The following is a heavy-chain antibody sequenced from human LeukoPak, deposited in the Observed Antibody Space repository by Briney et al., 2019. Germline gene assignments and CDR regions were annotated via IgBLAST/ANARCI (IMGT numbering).Heavy chain of an antibody. CDR2: IKQDGGEK. J-gene: IGHJ1*01. CDR3: SDSNFQH. D-gene: IGHD3/OR15-3a*01. CDR1: GFTFTSYH. Sequence: GGSLRLSCTASGFTFTSYHINWVRQAPGKGLEWVANIKQDGGEKSFVDSVKGRFTISRDIAKNSLYLRMNSLRPDDTAVYYCSDSNFQHWGRGTLVTVSS. V-gene: IGHV3-7*01.